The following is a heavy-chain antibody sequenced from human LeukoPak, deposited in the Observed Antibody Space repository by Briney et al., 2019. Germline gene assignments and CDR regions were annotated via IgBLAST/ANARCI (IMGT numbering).Heavy chain of an antibody. CDR2: INHSGST. CDR3: ARTPNRYCSGGSCYWFWFDP. CDR1: GGSFSAYY. J-gene: IGHJ5*02. V-gene: IGHV4-34*01. D-gene: IGHD2-15*01. Sequence: PSETLSLTCAVYGGSFSAYYWSWIRQPPGKGLEWIGEINHSGSTNYNPSLKSRVTISVDTSKNQFSLKLSSVTAADTAVYYCARTPNRYCSGGSCYWFWFDPWGQGTLVTVSS.